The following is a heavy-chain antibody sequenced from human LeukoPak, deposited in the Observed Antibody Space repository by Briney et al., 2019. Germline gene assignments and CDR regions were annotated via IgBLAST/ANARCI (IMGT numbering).Heavy chain of an antibody. CDR3: AREPTVTIL. CDR2: ISSSSTYI. Sequence: GGSLRLSCAASGFTFSRYSMNWVRQTPGKGLEWVSSISSSSTYIHYADSVKGRFTISRDNAKNSLYLQMNSLRADDTAVYYCAREPTVTILWGQGTLVTVSS. D-gene: IGHD4-11*01. CDR1: GFTFSRYS. V-gene: IGHV3-21*01. J-gene: IGHJ4*02.